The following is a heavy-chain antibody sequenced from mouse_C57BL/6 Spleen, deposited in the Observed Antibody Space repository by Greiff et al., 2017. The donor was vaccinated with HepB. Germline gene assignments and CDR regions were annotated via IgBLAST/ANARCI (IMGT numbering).Heavy chain of an antibody. V-gene: IGHV1-81*01. J-gene: IGHJ1*03. CDR2: IYPRSGNT. CDR1: GYTFTSYG. CDR3: ASSRVYGSSLYWYFDV. Sequence: QVQLQQSGAELARPGASVKLSCKASGYTFTSYGISWVKQRTGQGLEWIGEIYPRSGNTYYNEKFKGKATLTADKSSSTADMELRSLTSEDSSVYFCASSRVYGSSLYWYFDVWGTGTTVTVSS. D-gene: IGHD1-1*01.